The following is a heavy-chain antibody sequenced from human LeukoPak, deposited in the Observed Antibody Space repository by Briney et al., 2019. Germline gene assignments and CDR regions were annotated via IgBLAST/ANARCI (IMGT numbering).Heavy chain of an antibody. V-gene: IGHV4-59*01. Sequence: SETLSLTCTVSGGSINYYYWNWLRQPPGKGLEWIGYIHSSGNTRYNPSLRSRVTMSVETSKNQFSLRLTSVTPADTAVYYCARVGRYCSGGSCYGENWFDPWGQGTLVTVSS. D-gene: IGHD2-15*01. CDR3: ARVGRYCSGGSCYGENWFDP. CDR2: IHSSGNT. CDR1: GGSINYYY. J-gene: IGHJ5*02.